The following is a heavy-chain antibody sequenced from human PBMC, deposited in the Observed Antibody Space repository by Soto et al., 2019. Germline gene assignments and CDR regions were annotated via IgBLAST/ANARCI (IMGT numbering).Heavy chain of an antibody. CDR3: TTGIAAAGPDP. J-gene: IGHJ5*02. D-gene: IGHD6-13*01. Sequence: GGSLRLSCAASGFTFSSYSMNWVRQAPGKGLEWVSSISSSSSYIYYADSVKGRFTISRDNAKNSLYLQMNSLRAEDTAVYYCTTGIAAAGPDPRGQGTLVTVSS. CDR2: ISSSSSYI. V-gene: IGHV3-21*01. CDR1: GFTFSSYS.